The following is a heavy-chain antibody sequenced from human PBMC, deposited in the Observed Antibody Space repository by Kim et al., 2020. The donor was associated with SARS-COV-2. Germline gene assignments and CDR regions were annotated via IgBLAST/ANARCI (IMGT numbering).Heavy chain of an antibody. D-gene: IGHD6-19*01. Sequence: DSVKVSCKASGYTFTSYAMHWVRQAPGQRLEWMGWINAGNGNTKYSQKFQGRVTITRDTSASTAYMELSSLRSEDTAVYYCARAAVAGTGRGWFDPWGQGTLVTVSS. CDR2: INAGNGNT. J-gene: IGHJ5*02. CDR1: GYTFTSYA. V-gene: IGHV1-3*01. CDR3: ARAAVAGTGRGWFDP.